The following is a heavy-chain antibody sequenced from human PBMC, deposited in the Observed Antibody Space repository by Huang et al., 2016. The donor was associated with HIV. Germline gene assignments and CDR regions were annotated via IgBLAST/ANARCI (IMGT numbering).Heavy chain of an antibody. V-gene: IGHV3-30-3*01. CDR3: ARGRGQDAFDI. Sequence: QVQLVESGGGVVQPGRSLRLSCAASGFTFSSYPMHWVRQAPGKGLEGVAVISYDGSNKYYADSGKGRFTISRDNSKNMLYLQMNSLRAEDTAVYYCARGRGQDAFDIWGQGTMVTVSS. J-gene: IGHJ3*02. CDR1: GFTFSSYP. CDR2: ISYDGSNK.